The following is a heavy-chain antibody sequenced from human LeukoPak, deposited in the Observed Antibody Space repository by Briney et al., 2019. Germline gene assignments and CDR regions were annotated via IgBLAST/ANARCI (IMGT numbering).Heavy chain of an antibody. J-gene: IGHJ6*02. CDR3: ARGRGRNYYGMDV. Sequence: SETLSPTCAVSGGSISSSNWWSWVRQPPGKGLEWIGEIYLSGDVNRNPSLWSRVTLSVDKSTDQFSLTLNSVTAADTAVYFCARGRGRNYYGMDVWGQGTTVTVSS. D-gene: IGHD3-10*01. V-gene: IGHV4-4*02. CDR1: GGSISSSNW. CDR2: IYLSGDV.